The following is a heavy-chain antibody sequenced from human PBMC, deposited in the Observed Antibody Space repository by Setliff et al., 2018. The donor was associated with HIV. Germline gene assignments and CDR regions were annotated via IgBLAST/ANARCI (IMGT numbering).Heavy chain of an antibody. CDR2: IYHSGST. Sequence: PSETLSLTCAVSGGSISSSNWWSWVRQPPGKGLEWIGEIYHSGSTNYNPSLKSRVTISVDKSKNQFSLKLSSVTAADTAVYYCARDPHYFDTSGYYSYFYFDYWGHGTLVTVSS. D-gene: IGHD3-22*01. CDR1: GGSISSSNW. V-gene: IGHV4-4*02. CDR3: ARDPHYFDTSGYYSYFYFDY. J-gene: IGHJ4*01.